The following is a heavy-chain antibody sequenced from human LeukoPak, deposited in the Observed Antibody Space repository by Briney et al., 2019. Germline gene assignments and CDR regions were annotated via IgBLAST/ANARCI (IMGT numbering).Heavy chain of an antibody. D-gene: IGHD6-13*01. CDR3: ATGVGAAAGTGIFDY. CDR2: IIPIFGTS. Sequence: GASVKVSCKATGDTFSDFSISWVRQAPGQGLEWMGGIIPIFGTSNYAQKFQGRVTITADTSTDTAYMELSSLRSEDTAVYYCATGVGAAAGTGIFDYWGQGTLVTVSS. J-gene: IGHJ4*02. V-gene: IGHV1-69*06. CDR1: GDTFSDFS.